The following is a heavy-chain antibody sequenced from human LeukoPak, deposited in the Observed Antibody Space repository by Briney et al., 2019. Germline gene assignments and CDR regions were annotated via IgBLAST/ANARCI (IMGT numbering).Heavy chain of an antibody. CDR1: GFTFSSYS. D-gene: IGHD1-26*01. CDR2: ISSSSSTI. V-gene: IGHV3-48*01. Sequence: PPGGSLRLSCAASGFTFSSYSMNWVRQAPGEGLEWVSYISSSSSTIYYADSVKGRFTISRDNAKNSLYLQMNSLRAEDTAVYYCARDSGSYSDAFDIWGQGTMVTVSS. CDR3: ARDSGSYSDAFDI. J-gene: IGHJ3*02.